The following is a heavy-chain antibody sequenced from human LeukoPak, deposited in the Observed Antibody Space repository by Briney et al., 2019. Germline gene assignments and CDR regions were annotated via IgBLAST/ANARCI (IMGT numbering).Heavy chain of an antibody. D-gene: IGHD3-10*01. Sequence: SETLSLTCTVCGSSISSSSYYWGWIRQPPGKGLEWIGSIYYSGSTYYNPSLKSRVTISVDTSKNQFSLKLSSVTAADTAVYYCAKDIYGSGSHYLDYWGQGTLVTVSS. CDR2: IYYSGST. CDR1: GSSISSSSYY. V-gene: IGHV4-39*07. CDR3: AKDIYGSGSHYLDY. J-gene: IGHJ4*02.